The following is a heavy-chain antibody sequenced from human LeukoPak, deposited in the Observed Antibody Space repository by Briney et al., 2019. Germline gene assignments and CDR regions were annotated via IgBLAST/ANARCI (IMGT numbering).Heavy chain of an antibody. D-gene: IGHD6-13*01. CDR3: AKARERTAAGTGFDY. Sequence: PGGSLRLSCAASGFTFSSYGIHWVRQAPGKGLEGVAVISYDGNNKYYADSVKGRFTISRDNFKSTLYLQMNSLGAEDTAVYYCAKARERTAAGTGFDYWGQGTLVTVSS. V-gene: IGHV3-30*18. CDR1: GFTFSSYG. J-gene: IGHJ4*02. CDR2: ISYDGNNK.